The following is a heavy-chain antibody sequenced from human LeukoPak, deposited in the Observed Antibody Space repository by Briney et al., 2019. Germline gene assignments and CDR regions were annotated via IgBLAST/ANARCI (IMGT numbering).Heavy chain of an antibody. CDR2: LYDSGST. V-gene: IGHV4-39*01. Sequence: SETLSLICTVSGVSISSTSYYWDWIRQPPGKGLEWIGNLYDSGSTHYNPSLKSRVTISVDTSKNQFSLKLSSVTAADMAVYYCARHTRPGHSGYENAFDIWGQGTMVTVSS. CDR3: ARHTRPGHSGYENAFDI. D-gene: IGHD5-12*01. CDR1: GVSISSTSYY. J-gene: IGHJ3*02.